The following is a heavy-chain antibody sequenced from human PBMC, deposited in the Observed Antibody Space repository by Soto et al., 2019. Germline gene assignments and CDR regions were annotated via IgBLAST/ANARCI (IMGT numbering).Heavy chain of an antibody. J-gene: IGHJ6*02. Sequence: QVQLVQSGAEVKKPGSSVKVSCKASGGTFSSYTISWVRQAPGQGLEWLGRIIPILGIANYAQKFQGRVTINAEQSTSTAYMELSSLRSEDTAVYYCARDPQRERRRYYYYGMDVWGQGTTVTVSS. CDR1: GGTFSSYT. CDR3: ARDPQRERRRYYYYGMDV. CDR2: IIPILGIA. V-gene: IGHV1-69*08. D-gene: IGHD1-1*01.